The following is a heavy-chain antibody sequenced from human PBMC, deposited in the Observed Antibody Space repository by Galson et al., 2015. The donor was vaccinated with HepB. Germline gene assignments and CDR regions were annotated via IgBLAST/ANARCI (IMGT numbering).Heavy chain of an antibody. CDR1: GDSVSSHSAA. CDR3: ARDQTGDFGNWFDP. D-gene: IGHD7-27*01. CDR2: TYYRSKWYN. V-gene: IGHV6-1*01. Sequence: CAISGDSVSSHSAAWNWIRQSPSRGLEWLGRTYYRSKWYNDYAVSVKSRITINPDTSKNQFSLQLNSVTPEDTAVYYCARDQTGDFGNWFDPWGQGTLVTVSS. J-gene: IGHJ5*02.